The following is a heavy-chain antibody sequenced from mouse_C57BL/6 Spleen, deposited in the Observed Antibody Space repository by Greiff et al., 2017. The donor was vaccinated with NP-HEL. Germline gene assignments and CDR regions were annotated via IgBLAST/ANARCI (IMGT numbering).Heavy chain of an antibody. V-gene: IGHV5-16*01. Sequence: EVMLVESEGGLVQPGSSMKLSCTASGFTFSDYYMAWVRQVPEKGLEWVANINYDGSSTYYLDSLKSRFIISRDNAKNILYLQMSSLKSEDTATYYCAREVYDYEGYYYAMDYWGQGTSVTVSS. CDR2: INYDGSST. CDR1: GFTFSDYY. D-gene: IGHD2-4*01. CDR3: AREVYDYEGYYYAMDY. J-gene: IGHJ4*01.